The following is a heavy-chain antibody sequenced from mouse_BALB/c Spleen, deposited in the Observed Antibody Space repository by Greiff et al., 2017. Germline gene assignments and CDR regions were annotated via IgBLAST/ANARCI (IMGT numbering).Heavy chain of an antibody. J-gene: IGHJ2*01. CDR1: GFTFSSFG. V-gene: IGHV5-17*02. Sequence: VQGVESGGGLVQPGGSRKLSCAASGFTFSSFGMHWVRQAPEKGLEWVAYISSGSSTIYYADTVKGRFTISRDNPKNTLFLQMTSLRSEDTAMYYCARYNRNYFDYWGQGTTLTVSS. CDR2: ISSGSSTI. D-gene: IGHD1-3*01. CDR3: ARYNRNYFDY.